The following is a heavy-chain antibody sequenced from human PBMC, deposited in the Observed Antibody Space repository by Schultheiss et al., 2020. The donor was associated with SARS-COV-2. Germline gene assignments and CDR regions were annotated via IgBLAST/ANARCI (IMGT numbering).Heavy chain of an antibody. Sequence: SETLSLTCAVYGGSFSGYYWSWIRQPPGKGLEWIGYIYYSGSTYYNPSLKSRVTISVDTSKNQFSLKLNSVAAADTAVYYCARLPPAAFTRGLAYFDFWGQGSLVTVSS. V-gene: IGHV4-59*12. D-gene: IGHD3-16*01. CDR3: ARLPPAAFTRGLAYFDF. J-gene: IGHJ4*02. CDR2: IYYSGST. CDR1: GGSFSGYY.